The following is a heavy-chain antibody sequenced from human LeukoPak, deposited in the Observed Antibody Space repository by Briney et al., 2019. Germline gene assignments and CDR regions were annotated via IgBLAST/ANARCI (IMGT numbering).Heavy chain of an antibody. D-gene: IGHD1-26*01. CDR3: ARDVRTGSAQMTPREWEPTSDY. CDR1: GGTFSSYA. V-gene: IGHV1-69*04. CDR2: IIPTLGIA. J-gene: IGHJ4*01. Sequence: ASVKVSCKASGGTFSSYAISWVRQAPGQGLEWMGRIIPTLGIANYAQKFQGRVTITADKSTSTAYMELSSLRSEDTAVYYCARDVRTGSAQMTPREWEPTSDYWGQGTLVTVSS.